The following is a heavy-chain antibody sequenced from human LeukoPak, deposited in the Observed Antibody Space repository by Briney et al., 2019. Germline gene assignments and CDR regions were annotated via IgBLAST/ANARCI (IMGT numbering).Heavy chain of an antibody. D-gene: IGHD3-9*01. V-gene: IGHV3-7*01. CDR3: ARSPGRGILTGYYYYFDY. Sequence: GGSLRLSCTVSGLTFGDSGMSWFRQAPGKGLEWVANIKQDGSEKYYVDSVKGRFTISRDNAKNSLYLQMNSLRAEDTAVYYCARSPGRGILTGYYYYFDYWGQGTLVTVSS. CDR2: IKQDGSEK. J-gene: IGHJ4*02. CDR1: GLTFGDSG.